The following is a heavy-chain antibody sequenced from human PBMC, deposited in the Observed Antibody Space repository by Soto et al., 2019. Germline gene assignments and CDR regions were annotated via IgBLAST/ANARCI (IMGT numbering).Heavy chain of an antibody. CDR2: ISYSENT. CDR3: ARGDDWKSSCFDP. CDR1: GGSISTYY. D-gene: IGHD1-1*01. V-gene: IGHV4-59*01. J-gene: IGHJ5*02. Sequence: SETLSLTCTVSGGSISTYYWNWIRQPPGKGLERIGYISYSENTNYNPSLKSRVTISLDTSKNQFSLKLTSVTAADTAVYYCARGDDWKSSCFDPWGQGTLVTVSS.